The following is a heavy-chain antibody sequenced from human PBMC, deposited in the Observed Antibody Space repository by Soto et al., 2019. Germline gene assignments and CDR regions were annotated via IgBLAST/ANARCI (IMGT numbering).Heavy chain of an antibody. CDR1: GFTFSSYS. CDR2: ITPSSDTI. D-gene: IGHD6-19*01. J-gene: IGHJ4*02. V-gene: IGHV3-48*02. Sequence: LRLSCAASGFTFSSYSMNWVRQAPGKGLEWVSYITPSSDTIYYADSVKGRFTISRDNGKNSLYLQMNSLRDEDTAVYYCARDIGSGWYYFDYWGQGNMVTVSS. CDR3: ARDIGSGWYYFDY.